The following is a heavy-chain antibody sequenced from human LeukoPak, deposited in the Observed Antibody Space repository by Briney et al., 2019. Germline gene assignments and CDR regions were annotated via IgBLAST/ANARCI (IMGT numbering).Heavy chain of an antibody. D-gene: IGHD3-10*01. J-gene: IGHJ4*02. Sequence: GRSLRLSCAATGYTFSNYAIHWGRQAPGKGLEWVAFISDDGSRQHYADSVKGRFTISRDNSKNTLNLQMNSLRAEDTAVYYCVKDRTGTYTLDYWGQGTLVTVSS. CDR3: VKDRTGTYTLDY. CDR2: ISDDGSRQ. V-gene: IGHV3-30-3*01. CDR1: GYTFSNYA.